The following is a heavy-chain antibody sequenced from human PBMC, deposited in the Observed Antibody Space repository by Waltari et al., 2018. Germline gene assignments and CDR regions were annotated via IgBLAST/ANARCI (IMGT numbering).Heavy chain of an antibody. J-gene: IGHJ4*02. CDR2: IIPIFGTA. CDR1: GGTFRSYA. Sequence: QVQLVQSGAEVKKPGSSVTVSCKASGGTFRSYAISWLRQAPGQVLAWMGGIIPIFGTANYAQKFQGRVTITADESTSTAYMELSSLRSEDTAVYYCARDGFEFRVSWSGHSYGYHYWGQGTLVTVSS. CDR3: ARDGFEFRVSWSGHSYGYHY. D-gene: IGHD5-18*01. V-gene: IGHV1-69*01.